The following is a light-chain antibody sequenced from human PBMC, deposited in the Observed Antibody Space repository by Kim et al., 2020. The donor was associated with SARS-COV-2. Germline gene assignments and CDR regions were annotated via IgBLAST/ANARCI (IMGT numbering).Light chain of an antibody. J-gene: IGLJ2*01. Sequence: SYELTQPLSVSVALGQTARITCGGNNIGSKNMHWYQQKPGQAPVLVIYRDRNRPSGIPEQISGSNSGNTATLTISRAQAGDEADYYCQVWDGTTLIFGGGTQLTVL. CDR3: QVWDGTTLI. CDR2: RDR. CDR1: NIGSKN. V-gene: IGLV3-9*01.